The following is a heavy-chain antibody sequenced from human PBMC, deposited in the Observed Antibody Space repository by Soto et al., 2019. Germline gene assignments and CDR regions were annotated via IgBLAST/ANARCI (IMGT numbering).Heavy chain of an antibody. Sequence: GASVKVSCKDSVGTFSSYAISWVRQAPGQGLEWMGGIIPIFGTTNYAQKFQGRVTITADESTSTAYMELSSLRSEDTAVYYCARVVTVVKSFHYWYFDLWGRGTLVTVSS. D-gene: IGHD2-15*01. J-gene: IGHJ2*01. CDR3: ARVVTVVKSFHYWYFDL. CDR1: VGTFSSYA. CDR2: IIPIFGTT. V-gene: IGHV1-69*13.